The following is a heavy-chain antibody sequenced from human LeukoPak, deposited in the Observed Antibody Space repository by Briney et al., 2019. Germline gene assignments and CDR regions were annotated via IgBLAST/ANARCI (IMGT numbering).Heavy chain of an antibody. J-gene: IGHJ4*02. CDR1: GFTFSSYA. CDR2: ISGSGVST. D-gene: IGHD4-17*01. CDR3: ANGRGDYERVTRFDY. Sequence: GGSLRLSCAASGFTFSSYAMSWVRQAPGKGLEWVSGISGSGVSTYYADSVKGRFTISRDNSKNTLFLQVNSLRAEDTAIYYCANGRGDYERVTRFDYWGQGTLVTVSS. V-gene: IGHV3-23*01.